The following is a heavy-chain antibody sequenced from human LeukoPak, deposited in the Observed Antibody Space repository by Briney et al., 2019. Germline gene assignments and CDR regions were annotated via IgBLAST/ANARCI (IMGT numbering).Heavy chain of an antibody. CDR2: IRSKANNYAT. V-gene: IGHV3-73*01. CDR3: TRHSVEYSVIH. J-gene: IGHJ4*02. Sequence: PGGSVRLSCAASGFTFSGSAMHWDRQASGKGLEWVGRIRSKANNYATAYGASVKGRFTISRDDSKNTAYLQMNSLKNEGTTVYYCTRHSVEYSVIHGGQGTLVTVSS. D-gene: IGHD1-26*01. CDR1: GFTFSGSA.